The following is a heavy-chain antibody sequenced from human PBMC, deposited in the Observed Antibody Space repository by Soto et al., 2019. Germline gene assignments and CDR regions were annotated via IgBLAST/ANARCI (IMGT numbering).Heavy chain of an antibody. CDR2: ISGSSNYI. J-gene: IGHJ5*02. CDR1: GFTFSAYS. Sequence: GGSLRLSCVASGFTFSAYSMNWVRQAPGKGLEWVSSISGSSNYIMYADSVKGRFTISRDNAKNSLYLQMNSLRADDTAVYFCARDKGSLLANWFDPWGQGTLVTVS. V-gene: IGHV3-21*01. CDR3: ARDKGSLLANWFDP. D-gene: IGHD2-15*01.